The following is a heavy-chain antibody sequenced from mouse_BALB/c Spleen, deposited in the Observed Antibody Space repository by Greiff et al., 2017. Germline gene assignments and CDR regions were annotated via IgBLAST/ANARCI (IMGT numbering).Heavy chain of an antibody. V-gene: IGHV2-4-1*01. Sequence: VMLVESGPGLVQPSQSLSITCTVSGFSLTSYGVHWVRQSPGKGLEWLGVIWSGGSTDYNAAFISRLSISKDNSKSQVFFKMNSLQADDTAIYYCARGLIYYGYEEFYAMDYWGQGTSVTVSS. J-gene: IGHJ4*01. CDR3: ARGLIYYGYEEFYAMDY. CDR2: IWSGGST. D-gene: IGHD2-2*01. CDR1: GFSLTSYG.